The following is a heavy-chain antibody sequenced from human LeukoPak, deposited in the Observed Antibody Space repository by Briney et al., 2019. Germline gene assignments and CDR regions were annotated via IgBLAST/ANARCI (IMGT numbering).Heavy chain of an antibody. Sequence: TSETLSLTCTVSGGSINSDYWSWVRQSPGKRLEWIGYIYYSGSSTNYNPSLKSRVTISVDTSKNQFSLKLSSVTAADTAVYYCARETMIVVGDYYYYGMDVWGQGTTVTVSS. D-gene: IGHD3-22*01. CDR3: ARETMIVVGDYYYYGMDV. V-gene: IGHV4-59*01. J-gene: IGHJ6*02. CDR2: IYYSGSST. CDR1: GGSINSDY.